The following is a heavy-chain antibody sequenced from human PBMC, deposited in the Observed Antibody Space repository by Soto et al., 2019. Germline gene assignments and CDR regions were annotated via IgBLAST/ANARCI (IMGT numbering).Heavy chain of an antibody. J-gene: IGHJ6*02. CDR2: IDPSDSYT. CDR3: ARSEGHGSSWYSYGMDG. CDR1: GYSFTSYW. D-gene: IGHD6-13*01. V-gene: IGHV5-10-1*01. Sequence: GASLKISCKGSGYSFTSYWISWVRQMPGKGLEWMGRIDPSDSYTNYSPSFQGHVTISADKSISTAYLQWSSLKASDTAMYYCARSEGHGSSWYSYGMDGCGQGTTVTVSS.